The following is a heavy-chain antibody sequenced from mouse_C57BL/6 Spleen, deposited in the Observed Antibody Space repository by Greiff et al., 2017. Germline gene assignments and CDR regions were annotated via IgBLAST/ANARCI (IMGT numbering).Heavy chain of an antibody. V-gene: IGHV5-4*01. D-gene: IGHD2-10*01. CDR1: GFTFSSYA. CDR3: ARKRGLLPGYFDV. Sequence: EVQLVESGGGLVKPGGSLKLSCAASGFTFSSYAMSWVRQTPEKRLEWVATISDGGSYTYYPDNVKGRFTISRDNAKNNLYLQMSHLKSEDTAMYYCARKRGLLPGYFDVWGTGTTVTVSS. J-gene: IGHJ1*03. CDR2: ISDGGSYT.